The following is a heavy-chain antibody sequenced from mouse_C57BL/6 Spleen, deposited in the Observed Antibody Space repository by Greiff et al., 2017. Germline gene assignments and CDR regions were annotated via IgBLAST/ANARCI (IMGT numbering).Heavy chain of an antibody. V-gene: IGHV3-6*01. Sequence: EVQLQQSGPGLVKPSQSLSLTCSVTGYSITSGYYWNWIRQFPGNKLEWMGYISYDGSNNYNPSLKNRISIPRDTSKNQFFLKLNSVTTEDTATYYCATRGWFAYWGQGTLVTVSA. CDR1: GYSITSGYY. CDR2: ISYDGSN. CDR3: ATRGWFAY. J-gene: IGHJ3*01.